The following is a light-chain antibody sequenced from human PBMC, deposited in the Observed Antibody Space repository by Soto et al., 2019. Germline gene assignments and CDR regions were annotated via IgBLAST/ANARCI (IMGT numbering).Light chain of an antibody. CDR2: KAS. Sequence: DIQMTQSPSTLSESVGDRVTITCRASQNIYTWLAWNQQKPGKAPKLLLYKASNLESGVPSRFSGSGSGTEFTLTISSLQPDDFATYYCQQYNSFPWTFGQGTKVEIK. CDR1: QNIYTW. CDR3: QQYNSFPWT. V-gene: IGKV1-5*03. J-gene: IGKJ1*01.